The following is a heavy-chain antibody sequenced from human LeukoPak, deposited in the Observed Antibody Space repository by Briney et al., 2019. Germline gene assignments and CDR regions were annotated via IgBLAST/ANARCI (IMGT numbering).Heavy chain of an antibody. Sequence: ASVKVSCKASGYTFTGYYMHWVRQAPGQGLEWMGWINPNSGGTNYAQKFQGRVTMTRDTSISTAYMELSGLRSDDTAVYYCASARITMVRGVIITRFDPWGQGTLVTVSS. CDR1: GYTFTGYY. CDR3: ASARITMVRGVIITRFDP. D-gene: IGHD3-10*01. J-gene: IGHJ5*02. V-gene: IGHV1-2*02. CDR2: INPNSGGT.